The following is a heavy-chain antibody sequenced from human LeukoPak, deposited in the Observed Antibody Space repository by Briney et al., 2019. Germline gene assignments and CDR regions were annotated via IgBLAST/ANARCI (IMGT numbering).Heavy chain of an antibody. V-gene: IGHV4-39*02. CDR3: ARDSSDIRSLIAH. J-gene: IGHJ1*01. CDR2: IYYSGST. D-gene: IGHD2-15*01. CDR1: GGSTSSSSYY. Sequence: SETLSLTCTVSGGSTSSSSYYWGWIRQPPGKGLEWIGNIYYSGSTFYNPFLKSRLTMSVDTPQNQFSLKLTSVTAADTAVYYCARDSSDIRSLIAHWGQGTLVTVSS.